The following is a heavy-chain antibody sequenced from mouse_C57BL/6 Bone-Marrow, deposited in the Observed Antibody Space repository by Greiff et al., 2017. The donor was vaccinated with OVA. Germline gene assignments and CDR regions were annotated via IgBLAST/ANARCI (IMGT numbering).Heavy chain of an antibody. V-gene: IGHV5-15*01. CDR3: ARRGGNYGDYYAMDY. CDR1: GFTFSDYG. J-gene: IGHJ4*01. CDR2: LSNLAYSI. D-gene: IGHD2-1*01. Sequence: EVQVVESGGGLVQPGGSLKLSCAASGFTFSDYGMAWVRPAPRKGPAWVAFLSNLAYSIYYADTVTGRFTISRENAKNTLYLEMSSLRSEDTAMYYCARRGGNYGDYYAMDYWGQGTSVTVSS.